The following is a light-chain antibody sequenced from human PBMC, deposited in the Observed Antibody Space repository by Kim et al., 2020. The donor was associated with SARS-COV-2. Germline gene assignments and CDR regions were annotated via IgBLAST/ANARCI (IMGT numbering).Light chain of an antibody. J-gene: IGLJ1*01. Sequence: QSALTQPASVSGSLGQSITISCTGTSRDIGYYNYVSWYQQHPGKAPKLLIFDVTNRPSGVSDRFFGSKSGNTASLTVSGLQAEDEADYFCSSYSGGLSVFGTGTKVTVL. CDR2: DVT. CDR3: SSYSGGLSV. V-gene: IGLV2-14*03. CDR1: SRDIGYYNY.